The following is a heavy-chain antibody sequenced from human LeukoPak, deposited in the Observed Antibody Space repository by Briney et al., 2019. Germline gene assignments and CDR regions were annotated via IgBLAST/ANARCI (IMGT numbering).Heavy chain of an antibody. CDR1: GGTFGSFA. CDR2: ITPIVGRA. Sequence: ASVKVSCKASGGTFGSFAISWVRQAPGQGLEWMGRITPIVGRADYAQKFQGRVTITADTSTSTAYMQLNSLGFEDTAMCFCARGNSPEHCTSTSCRNYHYFYGMDVWGQGTTVTVSS. J-gene: IGHJ6*02. V-gene: IGHV1-69*04. D-gene: IGHD2-2*01. CDR3: ARGNSPEHCTSTSCRNYHYFYGMDV.